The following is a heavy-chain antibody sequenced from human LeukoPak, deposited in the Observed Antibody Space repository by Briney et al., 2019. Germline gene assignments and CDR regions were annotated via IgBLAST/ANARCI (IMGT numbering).Heavy chain of an antibody. Sequence: PGGSLRLSCAASGFTFSRLAMSWVRQAPGKGLVWVSSISGSDRTTYYADSVKGRFTISRDNSKNILYLQMNSLRADDTAVYYCAKDGNYFDSSGYLIPFDYWGQGTLVTVSS. CDR2: ISGSDRTT. CDR1: GFTFSRLA. J-gene: IGHJ4*02. CDR3: AKDGNYFDSSGYLIPFDY. D-gene: IGHD3-22*01. V-gene: IGHV3-23*01.